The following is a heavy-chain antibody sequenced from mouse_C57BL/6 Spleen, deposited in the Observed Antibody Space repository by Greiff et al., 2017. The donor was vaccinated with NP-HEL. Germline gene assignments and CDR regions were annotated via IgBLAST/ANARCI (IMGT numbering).Heavy chain of an antibody. CDR3: AYDGYYRYFDV. CDR2: ILPGSGST. D-gene: IGHD2-3*01. J-gene: IGHJ1*03. Sequence: QVQLQQSGAELMKPGASVKLSCKATGYTFTGYWIEWVKQRPGHGLEWIGEILPGSGSTNYNEKFKGNATFTADTSSNTAYMQLSSLTTEDSAIYYCAYDGYYRYFDVWGTGTTVTVSS. CDR1: GYTFTGYW. V-gene: IGHV1-9*01.